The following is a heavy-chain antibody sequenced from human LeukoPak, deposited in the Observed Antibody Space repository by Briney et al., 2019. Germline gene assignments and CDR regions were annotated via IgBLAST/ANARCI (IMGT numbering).Heavy chain of an antibody. V-gene: IGHV1-69*04. J-gene: IGHJ4*02. Sequence: SVKVSCKAAGATFSSYAISWVRHAPGQGLEWMGMIIPILGIANYAQKFQGRVTITADKSTSTAYMDTSSLRSEDTAVYYCARDSTRGYFDYWGQGTLVTVSS. CDR2: IIPILGIA. D-gene: IGHD1-1*01. CDR1: GATFSSYA. CDR3: ARDSTRGYFDY.